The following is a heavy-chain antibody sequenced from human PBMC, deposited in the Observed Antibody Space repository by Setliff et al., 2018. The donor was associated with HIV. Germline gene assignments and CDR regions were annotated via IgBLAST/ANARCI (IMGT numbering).Heavy chain of an antibody. CDR3: AREAHGGNPWGDY. V-gene: IGHV1-46*01. CDR1: GYTFTSYY. Sequence: ASVKVSCKASGYTFTSYYLYWVRQAPGQGLEWMGMINPSGGNANYAQKFQGRVTMTRDTSTSTVYMEVNSLRSEDTAVYYCAREAHGGNPWGDYWGQGTLVTVSS. CDR2: INPSGGNA. D-gene: IGHD2-15*01. J-gene: IGHJ4*02.